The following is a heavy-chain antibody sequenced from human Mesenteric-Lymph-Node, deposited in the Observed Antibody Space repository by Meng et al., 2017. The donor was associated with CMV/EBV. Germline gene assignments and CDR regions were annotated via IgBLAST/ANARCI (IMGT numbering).Heavy chain of an antibody. J-gene: IGHJ4*02. V-gene: IGHV1-2*02. D-gene: IGHD2-15*01. Sequence: ASVKVSCKASGYTFTDYYIHWVRRAPGQGLEWMGWTSPNDGATNYAQRFQGRVTMTRDTSISTAYMELSRLRPDDAAVYYCARGGSKFWGQGTLVTVSS. CDR3: ARGGSKF. CDR2: TSPNDGAT. CDR1: GYTFTDYY.